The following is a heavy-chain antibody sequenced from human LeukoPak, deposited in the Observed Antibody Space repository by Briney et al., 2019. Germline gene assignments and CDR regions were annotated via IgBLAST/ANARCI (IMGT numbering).Heavy chain of an antibody. CDR1: GFTFSNYW. D-gene: IGHD3-16*01. V-gene: IGHV3-7*01. Sequence: GGSLRLSCAASGFTFSNYWMTWVRQAPGKGLEWVANINQDGSEKYYVDSVKGRFTISRDNAKNSLYLQMNSLSAEDTALYFCARELLGGPILINYYMDVWGKGTTVTISS. J-gene: IGHJ6*03. CDR3: ARELLGGPILINYYMDV. CDR2: INQDGSEK.